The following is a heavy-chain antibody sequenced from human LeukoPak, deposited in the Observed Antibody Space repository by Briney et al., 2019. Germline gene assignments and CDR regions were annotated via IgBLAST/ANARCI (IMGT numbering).Heavy chain of an antibody. Sequence: ASVKVSCKASGYTFTGYYMHWVRQAPGQGLEWMGRINPNSGGTNYAQEFQGRVTMTRDTSISTAYMELSRLRSDDTAVYYCARDQNIVATMDPGYGMDVWGQGTTVTVSS. CDR2: INPNSGGT. D-gene: IGHD5-12*01. CDR1: GYTFTGYY. J-gene: IGHJ6*02. V-gene: IGHV1-2*06. CDR3: ARDQNIVATMDPGYGMDV.